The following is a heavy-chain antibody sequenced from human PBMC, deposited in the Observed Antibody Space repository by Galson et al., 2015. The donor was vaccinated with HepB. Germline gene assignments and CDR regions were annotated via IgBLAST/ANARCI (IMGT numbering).Heavy chain of an antibody. CDR3: AKGRSVTWTGEPEYDF. J-gene: IGHJ4*02. V-gene: IGHV3-30*18. D-gene: IGHD3/OR15-3a*01. Sequence: SLRLSCAASGLTFDNYGIHWVRRAPGKGLEWVAFISYSGNNKHYSGSVKGRFTIPRDNSKNTLYLQMSSLTTEDTAIYYCAKGRSVTWTGEPEYDFWGQGTLVTVSS. CDR2: ISYSGNNK. CDR1: GLTFDNYG.